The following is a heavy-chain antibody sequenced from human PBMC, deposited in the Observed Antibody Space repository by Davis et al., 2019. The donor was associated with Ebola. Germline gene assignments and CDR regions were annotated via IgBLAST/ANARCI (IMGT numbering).Heavy chain of an antibody. Sequence: GGSLRLSCTASGFTVSSNHMSWVRQAPGKGLEWVSVIYDQSTAYADAVRGRFIISRDKSNNTLYLKMSSLRVDDTAVYYCATTQWLREFDNWGQGTLVTVSS. CDR2: IYDQST. CDR1: GFTVSSNH. CDR3: ATTQWLREFDN. D-gene: IGHD6-19*01. V-gene: IGHV3-53*05. J-gene: IGHJ4*02.